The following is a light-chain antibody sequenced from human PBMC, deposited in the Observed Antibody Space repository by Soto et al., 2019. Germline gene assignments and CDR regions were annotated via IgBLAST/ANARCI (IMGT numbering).Light chain of an antibody. CDR2: DAS. CDR3: QQCDNLPLT. Sequence: DIQMTQSPSSLSASVAERVTITCQASQDISNYLNWYQQKPGKAPKLLIYDASNLETGVPSRSSGSASGTDFTFTISSLQPEDIATYYCQQCDNLPLTFGGGTKVEIK. J-gene: IGKJ4*01. V-gene: IGKV1-33*01. CDR1: QDISNY.